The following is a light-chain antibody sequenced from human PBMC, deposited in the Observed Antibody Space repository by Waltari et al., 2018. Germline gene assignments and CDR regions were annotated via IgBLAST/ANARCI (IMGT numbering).Light chain of an antibody. V-gene: IGLV2-23*01. CDR3: SSYAGYRTWV. J-gene: IGLJ3*02. CDR2: DDI. Sequence: SALTQPASVSGSPGHSVTISCLGVSTDVGRYSLVSWYQHHPDKASKLLIYDDIKRPSGVSDRCPGSRSGNTASLTISGLQAEDEADYLCSSYAGYRTWVFGGGTKLSFL. CDR1: STDVGRYSL.